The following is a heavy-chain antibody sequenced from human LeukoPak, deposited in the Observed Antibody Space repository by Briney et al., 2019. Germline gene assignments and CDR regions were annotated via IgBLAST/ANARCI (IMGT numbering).Heavy chain of an antibody. D-gene: IGHD3-10*01. CDR3: ARDFYGSGSHYTYAFDI. CDR1: GGSISSYY. Sequence: TASETLSLTCTVSGGSISSYYWSWIRQPPGKGLEWIGYIYYSGSTNYNPSLKSRVTISVDTSKNQFSLKLSSVTAADTAVYYCARDFYGSGSHYTYAFDIWGQGTMVTVSS. J-gene: IGHJ3*02. CDR2: IYYSGST. V-gene: IGHV4-59*01.